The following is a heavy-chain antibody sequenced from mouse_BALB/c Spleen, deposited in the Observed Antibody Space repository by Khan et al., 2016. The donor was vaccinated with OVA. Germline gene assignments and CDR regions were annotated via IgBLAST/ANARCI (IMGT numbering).Heavy chain of an antibody. Sequence: QVQLQQSGAELVRPGTSVKVSCKASGYAFTDYLIEWLKQRPGQGLEWIGVINPGSGDTHYNEKFRGKATLTADKSSSTAYMQLSSLTSDDSAVYCCARGGYGTVAYWGQGTPVTVSA. CDR3: ARGGYGTVAY. D-gene: IGHD2-1*01. CDR2: INPGSGDT. V-gene: IGHV1-54*01. CDR1: GYAFTDYL. J-gene: IGHJ3*01.